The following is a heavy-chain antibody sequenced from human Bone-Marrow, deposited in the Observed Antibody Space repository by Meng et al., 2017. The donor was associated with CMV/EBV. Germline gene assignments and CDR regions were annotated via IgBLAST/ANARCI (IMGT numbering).Heavy chain of an antibody. Sequence: SLKISCAASGFTFDDYAMHWVRQAPGKGLEWVSGISWNSGSIGYADSVKGRFTISRDNAKNSLYLQMNSLRAEDTALYYCAKDTEYYYGSGSYFDYWGQGTRVTVSS. V-gene: IGHV3-9*01. CDR1: GFTFDDYA. J-gene: IGHJ4*02. CDR2: ISWNSGSI. D-gene: IGHD3-10*01. CDR3: AKDTEYYYGSGSYFDY.